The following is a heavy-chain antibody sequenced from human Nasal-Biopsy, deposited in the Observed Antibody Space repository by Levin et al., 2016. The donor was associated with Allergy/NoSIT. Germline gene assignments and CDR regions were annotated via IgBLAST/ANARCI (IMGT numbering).Heavy chain of an antibody. CDR3: TADTTNTADSAFDI. V-gene: IGHV3-15*01. CDR1: GFTFSNAW. J-gene: IGHJ3*02. D-gene: IGHD5-18*01. CDR2: IKRKIEGATT. Sequence: GESLKISCAAPGFTFSNAWMNWVRQAPGKGLEWVGRIKRKIEGATTDYAAPVKGRFTISTDDSENTLYLGMNSLKTEDTAVYYCTADTTNTADSAFDIWGQGTMVTVSS.